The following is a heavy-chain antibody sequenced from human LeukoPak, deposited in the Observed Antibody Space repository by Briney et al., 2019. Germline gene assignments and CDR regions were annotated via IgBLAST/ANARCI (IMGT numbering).Heavy chain of an antibody. CDR2: ISYDGSNK. V-gene: IGHV3-30*18. CDR3: AKGLWAAAGTEGYFDL. Sequence: GGSLRLSCAASGFTFSNSGMHWVRQGPGKGLEWVAVISYDGSNKYYADSVKGRFTISRDNSKNTLYLQMNSLRAEDTAVYYCAKGLWAAAGTEGYFDLWGRGTLVTVSS. J-gene: IGHJ2*01. CDR1: GFTFSNSG. D-gene: IGHD6-13*01.